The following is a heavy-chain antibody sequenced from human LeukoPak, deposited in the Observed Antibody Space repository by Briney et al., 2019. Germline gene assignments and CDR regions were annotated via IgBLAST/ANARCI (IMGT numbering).Heavy chain of an antibody. J-gene: IGHJ4*02. V-gene: IGHV3-30-3*01. CDR3: ARDMDDQLPLDY. D-gene: IGHD2-2*01. CDR1: GFTFSSYA. CDR2: ISYDGSNK. Sequence: GGSLRLSCAASGFTFSSYAMHWVRQAPGKGLEWVAVISYDGSNKYYADSVKGRFTISRDNSKNTLYLQMNSLRAEDTAVYYCARDMDDQLPLDYWGQGTLVTVSS.